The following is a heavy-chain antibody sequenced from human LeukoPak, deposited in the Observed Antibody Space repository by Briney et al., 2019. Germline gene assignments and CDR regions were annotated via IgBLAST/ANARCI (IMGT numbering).Heavy chain of an antibody. Sequence: GGSLRLSCAASGFTFSSYSMNWVRQAPGKGLEWVSPISSSSSYIYYADSVKGRFTISRDNAKNSLYLQMNSLRAEDTAVYYCARDRGYSGSYSAFDIWGQGTMVTVSS. CDR2: ISSSSSYI. J-gene: IGHJ3*02. CDR1: GFTFSSYS. D-gene: IGHD1-26*01. CDR3: ARDRGYSGSYSAFDI. V-gene: IGHV3-21*01.